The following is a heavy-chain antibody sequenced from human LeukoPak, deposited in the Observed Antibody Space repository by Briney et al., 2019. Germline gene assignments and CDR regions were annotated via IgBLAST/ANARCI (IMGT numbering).Heavy chain of an antibody. CDR1: GFTFSSYW. CDR3: ARGYCSTSCFAGAFDN. V-gene: IGHV3-7*04. Sequence: GGSLRLSCAASGFTFSSYWMSWVRQAPGKGLEWVANMKEDGSERYYVDSVKGRFTISRDNAKNSLYLQMNSLRAEDTAVYYCARGYCSTSCFAGAFDNWGQGTMVTVSS. J-gene: IGHJ3*02. D-gene: IGHD2-2*01. CDR2: MKEDGSER.